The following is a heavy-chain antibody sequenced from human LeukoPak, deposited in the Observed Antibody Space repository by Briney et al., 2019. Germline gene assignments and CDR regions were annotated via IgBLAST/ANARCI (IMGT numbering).Heavy chain of an antibody. V-gene: IGHV3-30-3*01. J-gene: IGHJ4*02. Sequence: GRSLRLSCAASGFTFSSYAMHWVRQAPGKGLEWVAVISYDGSNKYYADSVKGRFTISRDNAKNSLYLQMNSLRAEDTAVYYCATPVDTLGGHCSGGSCYDLAYWGQGTLVTVSS. D-gene: IGHD2-15*01. CDR3: ATPVDTLGGHCSGGSCYDLAY. CDR2: ISYDGSNK. CDR1: GFTFSSYA.